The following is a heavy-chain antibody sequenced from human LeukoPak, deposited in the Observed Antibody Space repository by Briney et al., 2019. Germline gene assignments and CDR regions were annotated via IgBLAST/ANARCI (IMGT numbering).Heavy chain of an antibody. CDR3: ARDTVRGVQSRFDY. J-gene: IGHJ4*02. V-gene: IGHV1-2*02. Sequence: GASVKVSCKASGYTFTGYYMHWVRQAPGQGLEWMGWINPNSGGTNYAQKFQGRVTMTRDTSISTAYMELSRLRSDDTAVYYCARDTVRGVQSRFDYWGQGTLVTVSS. D-gene: IGHD3-10*01. CDR2: INPNSGGT. CDR1: GYTFTGYY.